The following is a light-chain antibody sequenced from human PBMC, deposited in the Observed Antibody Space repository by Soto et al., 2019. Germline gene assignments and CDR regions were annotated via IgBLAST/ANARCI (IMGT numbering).Light chain of an antibody. V-gene: IGKV4-1*01. Sequence: DIVMTQSPVLAVYLGERATITCKSSQTILYRSNNEHSLAWYKQKPGQPPKLLIYWASTRESGVPARFSGSGSGTDFTLTIDSLQADDVAVYYCQQYYSTPRTFGQGTKLDI. J-gene: IGKJ1*01. CDR3: QQYYSTPRT. CDR1: QTILYRSNNEHS. CDR2: WAS.